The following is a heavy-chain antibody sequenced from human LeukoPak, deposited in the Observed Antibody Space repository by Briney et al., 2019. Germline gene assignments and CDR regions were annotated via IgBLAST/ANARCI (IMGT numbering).Heavy chain of an antibody. CDR2: INADNGNT. Sequence: ASVKVSCKASGYTFTNYGINWVRQAPGQGLEWMGWINADNGNTNYSQKLQGRVTLTTDTTTSTAYMELRSLRSDDTAVYYCAQAGNSWQFEYWGQGTLVTASS. D-gene: IGHD6-13*01. CDR3: AQAGNSWQFEY. V-gene: IGHV1-18*01. CDR1: GYTFTNYG. J-gene: IGHJ4*02.